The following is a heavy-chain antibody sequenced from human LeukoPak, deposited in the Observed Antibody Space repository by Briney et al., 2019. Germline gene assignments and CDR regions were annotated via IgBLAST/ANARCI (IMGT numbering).Heavy chain of an antibody. CDR2: IYYSGST. J-gene: IGHJ6*03. CDR1: GGSVSSGGYY. Sequence: SQTLSLTCTVSGGSVSSGGYYWSWVRQHPGMGLEWIGYIYYSGSTYYNPSLKSRVTISLDTSKNHFSLTLSSVTAADTAVYYCASALYYFYMDVWGKGTTVTVSS. CDR3: ASALYYFYMDV. V-gene: IGHV4-31*03.